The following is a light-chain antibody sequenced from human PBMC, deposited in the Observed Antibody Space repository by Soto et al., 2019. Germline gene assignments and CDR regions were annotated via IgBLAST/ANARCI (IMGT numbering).Light chain of an antibody. V-gene: IGKV1-39*01. Sequence: DIQMTQSPASLSTSVGDRVTITCRASQSINNYLNWYQQKPGKAPKLLIFAAYNLHSGVPSRFSGSGSGTDFTLTISSLQPEYFATYYCQQSYSTPPSTVGQGTKMDMK. CDR1: QSINNY. CDR2: AAY. CDR3: QQSYSTPPST. J-gene: IGKJ2*01.